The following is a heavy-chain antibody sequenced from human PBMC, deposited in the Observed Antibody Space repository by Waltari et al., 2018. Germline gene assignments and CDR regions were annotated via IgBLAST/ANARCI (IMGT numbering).Heavy chain of an antibody. CDR3: AKVKGSDYYFDY. J-gene: IGHJ4*02. Sequence: EVQLLESGGGLVQPGGSLSLSCAASGFTFRSYAMSWVRQAPGKGLEWVSAISGSGGSTYYADSVKGRFTISRDNSKNTLYLQMNSLRAEDTAVYYCAKVKGSDYYFDYWGQGTLVTVSS. CDR2: ISGSGGST. D-gene: IGHD2-15*01. V-gene: IGHV3-23*01. CDR1: GFTFRSYA.